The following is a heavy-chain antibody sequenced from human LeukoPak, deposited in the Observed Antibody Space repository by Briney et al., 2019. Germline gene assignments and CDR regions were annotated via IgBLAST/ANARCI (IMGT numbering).Heavy chain of an antibody. Sequence: SETLSLTCTVSGGSISDSVYYWGWIRQSPGKGLEWIGSIFYTGSTYSNPSLKSRVTISVDTSKNQFSLKLSSVTAADTAVYYCARQVVTDAFDIWGQGTMATVSS. V-gene: IGHV4-39*07. CDR1: GGSISDSVYY. CDR2: IFYTGST. D-gene: IGHD2-21*02. CDR3: ARQVVTDAFDI. J-gene: IGHJ3*02.